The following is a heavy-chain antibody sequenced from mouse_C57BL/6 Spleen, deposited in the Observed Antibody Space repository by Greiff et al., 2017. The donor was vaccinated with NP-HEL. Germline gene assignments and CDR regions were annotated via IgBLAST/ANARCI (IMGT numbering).Heavy chain of an antibody. V-gene: IGHV5-4*03. CDR2: ISDGGSYT. CDR1: GFTFSSYA. CDR3: ARGTGTYWYFDV. J-gene: IGHJ1*03. Sequence: EVKLMESGGGLVKPGGSLKLSCAASGFTFSSYAMSWVRQTPEKRLEWVATISDGGSYTYYPDNVKGRFTISRDNAKNNLYLQMSHLKSEDTAMYYCARGTGTYWYFDVWGTGTTVTVSS. D-gene: IGHD4-1*01.